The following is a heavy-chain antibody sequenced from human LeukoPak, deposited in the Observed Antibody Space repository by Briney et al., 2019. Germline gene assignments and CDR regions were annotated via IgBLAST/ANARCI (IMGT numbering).Heavy chain of an antibody. Sequence: GGSLRLSCAASGFTFTNAWMNWVRQAPGKGLEWVSYISSGGSTKYYADSVKGRFTISRDNAKNSLYLQMNSLRAEDTAVYYCAREWGNIDYWGQGTLVTVSS. J-gene: IGHJ4*02. V-gene: IGHV3-48*04. CDR1: GFTFTNAW. D-gene: IGHD3-16*01. CDR2: ISSGGSTK. CDR3: AREWGNIDY.